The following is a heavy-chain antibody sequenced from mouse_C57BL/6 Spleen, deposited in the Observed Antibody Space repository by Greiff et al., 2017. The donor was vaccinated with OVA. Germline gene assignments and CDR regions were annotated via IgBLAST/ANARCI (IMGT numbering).Heavy chain of an antibody. CDR2: IDPSDSET. V-gene: IGHV1-52*01. D-gene: IGHD2-4*01. CDR1: GYTFTSYW. CDR3: ARWRDYDGNYFDY. J-gene: IGHJ2*01. Sequence: QVQLQQPGAELVRPGSSVKLSCKASGYTFTSYWMHWVKQRPIQGLEWIGNIDPSDSETHYNQKFKDKATLTVDKSSSTAYMQLSSLTSEDSAVYYWARWRDYDGNYFDYWGQGTTLTVSS.